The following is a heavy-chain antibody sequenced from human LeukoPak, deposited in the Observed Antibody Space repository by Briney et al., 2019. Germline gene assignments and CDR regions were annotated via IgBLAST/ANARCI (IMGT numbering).Heavy chain of an antibody. J-gene: IGHJ4*02. V-gene: IGHV4-31*03. D-gene: IGHD1-26*01. CDR2: IYNSGST. Sequence: SETLSLTRTVSGDPISSGGYYWSWIRQHPGKGLEWIGYIYNSGSTYYNPSLKSRVTISIDTSKRQSSLKLTSVTAADTAVYYCAREPTGSYSFDFWGQGTLVTVSS. CDR3: AREPTGSYSFDF. CDR1: GDPISSGGYY.